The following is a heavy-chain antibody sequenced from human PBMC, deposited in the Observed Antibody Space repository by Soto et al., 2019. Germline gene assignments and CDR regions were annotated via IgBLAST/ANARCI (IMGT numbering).Heavy chain of an antibody. V-gene: IGHV4-59*08. CDR3: ARHGPGSGFWSSHWFDP. D-gene: IGHD3-3*01. CDR2: IYYSGST. Sequence: SETLSLTCTVSGGSISSYYWSWIRQPPGKGLEWIGYIYYSGSTNYNPSLKSRVTISVDTSKNQFSLKLSSVTAADTAVYYCARHGPGSGFWSSHWFDPWGQGTLVTVSS. J-gene: IGHJ5*02. CDR1: GGSISSYY.